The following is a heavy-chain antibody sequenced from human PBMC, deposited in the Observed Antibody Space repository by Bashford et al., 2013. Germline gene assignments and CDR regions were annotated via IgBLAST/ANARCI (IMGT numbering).Heavy chain of an antibody. Sequence: WVRQMPGKGLEWMGIIYPGDSDTRYSPSFQGQVTISADMSISTAYLQWSSLKASDTAMYYCARSYSSGYSDYWGQGTLVTVSS. CDR3: ARSYSSGYSDY. V-gene: IGHV5-51*01. D-gene: IGHD6-19*01. J-gene: IGHJ4*02. CDR2: IYPGDSDT.